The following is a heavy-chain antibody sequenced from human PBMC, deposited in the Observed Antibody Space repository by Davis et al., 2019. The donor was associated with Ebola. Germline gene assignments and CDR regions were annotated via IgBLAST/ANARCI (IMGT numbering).Heavy chain of an antibody. J-gene: IGHJ4*02. D-gene: IGHD3-10*02. CDR3: ARDRWGYVGAIDY. CDR1: GGSISSYC. Sequence: MPSETLSLTCTVSGGSISSYCWSWIRQPPGKGLEWIGSIYHSGSTYYNPSLKSRVTISVDTSKNQFSLKLSSVTAADTAVYYCARDRWGYVGAIDYWGQGTLVTVSS. CDR2: IYHSGST. V-gene: IGHV4-59*12.